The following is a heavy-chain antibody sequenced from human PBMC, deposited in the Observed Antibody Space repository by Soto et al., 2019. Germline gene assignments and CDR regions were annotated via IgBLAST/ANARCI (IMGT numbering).Heavy chain of an antibody. Sequence: QLHLVQSGAVVKKPGASVTVSCSASGYPVTAYYMHWVRQAPGRGLEWMGGINPATGAAKYTQTFQGRVPMTRDTSTGTVFMELGGLTSEDTAVFYCASGGGVGVAGSAAFDMWGQGTLVTVSS. CDR1: GYPVTAYY. J-gene: IGHJ3*02. V-gene: IGHV1-2*02. D-gene: IGHD3-3*01. CDR2: INPATGAA. CDR3: ASGGGVGVAGSAAFDM.